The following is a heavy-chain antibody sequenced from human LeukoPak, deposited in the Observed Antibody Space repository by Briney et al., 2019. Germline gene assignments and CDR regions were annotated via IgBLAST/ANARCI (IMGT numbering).Heavy chain of an antibody. J-gene: IGHJ6*02. CDR3: ARGGGLEV. CDR2: INHNGNVN. V-gene: IGHV3-7*03. D-gene: IGHD3-16*01. Sequence: GGSLRLSCAASGFTFSSYWMNWARQAAGKGLEWVASINHNGNVNYYVDSVKGRFTISRDNAKNSLYLQMSNLRAEDTAVYFCARGGGLEVWGQGATVTVSS. CDR1: GFTFSSYW.